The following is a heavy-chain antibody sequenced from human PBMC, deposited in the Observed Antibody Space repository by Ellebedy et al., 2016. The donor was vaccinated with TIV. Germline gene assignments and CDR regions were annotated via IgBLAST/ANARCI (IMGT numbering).Heavy chain of an antibody. V-gene: IGHV1-18*04. CDR3: ARDLVHFESRGYYSEY. CDR1: GYIFTIYG. Sequence: ASVKVSCKASGYIFTIYGINWARQAPGQGLEWMGWITAYNGNTKYAQKFQGRVSMTTDTSTSTAYMELRSLRYDDTALYYCARDLVHFESRGYYSEYWGQGTLVTVSS. CDR2: ITAYNGNT. J-gene: IGHJ4*02. D-gene: IGHD3-22*01.